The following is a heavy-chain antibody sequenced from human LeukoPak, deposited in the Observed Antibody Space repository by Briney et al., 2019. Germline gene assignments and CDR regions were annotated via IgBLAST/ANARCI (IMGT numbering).Heavy chain of an antibody. CDR2: INSNSGGT. CDR1: GYIFTEYY. CDR3: ARDGSGDRWYYYYMDV. Sequence: ASVKVPCKASGYIFTEYYMHWVRQAPGQELGGMGRINSNSGGTNYAQKFQGRVTMTRDTSISTAYMELSRLRSDDTAVYYCARDGSGDRWYYYYMDVWGKGTTVTISS. V-gene: IGHV1/OR15-1*04. J-gene: IGHJ6*03. D-gene: IGHD3-10*01.